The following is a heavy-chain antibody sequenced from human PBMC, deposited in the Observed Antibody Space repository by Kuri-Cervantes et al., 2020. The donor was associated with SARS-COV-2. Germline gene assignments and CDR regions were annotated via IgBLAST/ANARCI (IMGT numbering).Heavy chain of an antibody. V-gene: IGHV3-30-3*01. CDR2: ISYDGSNK. D-gene: IGHD1-26*01. Sequence: LSLTCAASGFTFSSYAMHWVRQAPGKGLEWVAVISYDGSNKYYADSVKGRFTISRDNSKNTLYLQMNSLRAEDTAVYYCARDYGEWELLQNFDYWGQGTLVTVSS. J-gene: IGHJ4*02. CDR1: GFTFSSYA. CDR3: ARDYGEWELLQNFDY.